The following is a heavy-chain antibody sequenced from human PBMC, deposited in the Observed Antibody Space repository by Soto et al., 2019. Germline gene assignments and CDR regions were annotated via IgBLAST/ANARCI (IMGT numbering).Heavy chain of an antibody. CDR3: ARGKGDWFDP. CDR2: IYYSGST. Sequence: QVQLQESGPGLVKPSQTLSLTCTVSGGSISSGGYYWSWIRQHPGKGLEWIGYIYYSGSTYYNPSLRSRLTISVDTTKNQFSLKLSSVTAADTAVYYCARGKGDWFDPWGQGTLVTVSS. V-gene: IGHV4-31*03. J-gene: IGHJ5*02. D-gene: IGHD3-16*01. CDR1: GGSISSGGYY.